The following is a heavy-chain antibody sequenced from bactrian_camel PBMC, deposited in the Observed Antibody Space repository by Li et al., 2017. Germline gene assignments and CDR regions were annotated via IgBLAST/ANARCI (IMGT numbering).Heavy chain of an antibody. D-gene: IGHD1*01. CDR1: EGTIDSPC. V-gene: IGHV3S55*01. CDR2: IDSRGTT. Sequence: HVQLVESGGGSVQAGGSLRLSCAASEGTIDSPCMAWFRQAPGKEREGVARIDSRGTTECVDSVKGRFTVFKGNAGKTLYLQMNSLRPEDTAMYYCAADLGPCQVRGRNLVPRPTTFGYWGQGTQVTVS. J-gene: IGHJ6*01. CDR3: AADLGPCQVRGRNLVPRPTTFGY.